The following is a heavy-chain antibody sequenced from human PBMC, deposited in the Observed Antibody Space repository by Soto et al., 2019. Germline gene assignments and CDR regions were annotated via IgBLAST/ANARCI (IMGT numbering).Heavy chain of an antibody. V-gene: IGHV1-2*04. CDR3: ARDGGNCSGGSCLYYYGMDV. CDR1: GYTFTGYY. J-gene: IGHJ6*02. Sequence: QVQLVQSGAEVKKPGASVKVSCKASGYTFTGYYMHWVRQAPGQGLEWMGWINPNSGGTNYAQKFQGWVTMTRDTSISTAYMELSRLRSDDTAVYYCARDGGNCSGGSCLYYYGMDVWGQGTTVTVSS. CDR2: INPNSGGT. D-gene: IGHD2-15*01.